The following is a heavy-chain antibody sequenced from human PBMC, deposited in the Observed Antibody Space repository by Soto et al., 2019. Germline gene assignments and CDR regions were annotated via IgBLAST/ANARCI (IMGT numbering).Heavy chain of an antibody. CDR3: ARGYYESSDYFVGSPIFDY. J-gene: IGHJ4*02. D-gene: IGHD3-22*01. V-gene: IGHV4-34*01. Sequence: SETLSLTCGVNGGSFSGYYWNWIRQSPGKGLEWIGEIDHSGSTNYNPSLKSRVTILVDTSRSQLSLKLTSVTAADTAVYYCARGYYESSDYFVGSPIFDYWGQGSLVTVSS. CDR1: GGSFSGYY. CDR2: IDHSGST.